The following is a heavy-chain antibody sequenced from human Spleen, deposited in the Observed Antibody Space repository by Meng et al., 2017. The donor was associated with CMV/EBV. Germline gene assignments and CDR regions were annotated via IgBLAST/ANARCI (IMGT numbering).Heavy chain of an antibody. Sequence: GGSLRLSCAGSGFTFSNYAMNWVRQAPGKGLEWVAFISGSGGETYYADSVKGRLTISRDNSKNTVFLQVSSLRVEDTAIYYCARSPDLYCSSSSCYTLSGVVYYYGMDVWGQGTTVTVSS. CDR3: ARSPDLYCSSSSCYTLSGVVYYYGMDV. J-gene: IGHJ6*02. CDR1: GFTFSNYA. D-gene: IGHD2-2*02. V-gene: IGHV3-23*01. CDR2: ISGSGGET.